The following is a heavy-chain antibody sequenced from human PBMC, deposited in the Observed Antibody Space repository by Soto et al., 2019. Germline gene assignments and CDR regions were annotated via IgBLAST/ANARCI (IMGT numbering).Heavy chain of an antibody. D-gene: IGHD1-1*01. CDR2: ISSSSSYI. CDR1: GFTFSSYS. V-gene: IGHV3-21*01. Sequence: LRLSCAASGFTFSSYSMNWVRQAPGKGLEWVSSISSSSSYIYYADSVKGRFTISRDNAKNSLCLQMNSLRAEDTAVYYCARDRTTTYGMDVWGQGTTVPVSS. J-gene: IGHJ6*02. CDR3: ARDRTTTYGMDV.